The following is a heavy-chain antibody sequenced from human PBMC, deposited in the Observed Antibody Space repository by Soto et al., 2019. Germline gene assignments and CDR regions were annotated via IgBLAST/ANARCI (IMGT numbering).Heavy chain of an antibody. J-gene: IGHJ5*02. CDR2: IIPIFGTA. V-gene: IGHV1-69*01. CDR3: AREECSGGSCWGFDP. Sequence: QVQLVQSGAEVKKPGASVKISCKASGYTFSSYAISWVRQAPGQGLEWMGGIIPIFGTANYAQKFQGRVTITADESTSTAYMELSSLRSEDTAVYYCAREECSGGSCWGFDPWGQGTLVTVSS. CDR1: GYTFSSYA. D-gene: IGHD2-15*01.